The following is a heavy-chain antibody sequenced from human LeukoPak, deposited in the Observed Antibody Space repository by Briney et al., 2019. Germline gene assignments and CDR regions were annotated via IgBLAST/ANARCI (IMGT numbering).Heavy chain of an antibody. CDR3: AKHGEDDSGYYADFFDH. Sequence: PSETLSLTCTVSGGSINTKTRYWACIRQTPGKGLEWIGSVFYNGNTYYNPSLKSRVTISVDTSKNQFSLRLTSVTAADTAVYYCAKHGEDDSGYYADFFDHYGQGTLVTVSS. V-gene: IGHV4-39*01. CDR2: VFYNGNT. D-gene: IGHD3-22*01. J-gene: IGHJ4*02. CDR1: GGSINTKTRY.